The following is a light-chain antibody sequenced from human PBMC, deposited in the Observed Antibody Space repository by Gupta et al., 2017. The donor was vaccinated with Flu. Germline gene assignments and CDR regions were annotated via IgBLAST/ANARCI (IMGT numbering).Light chain of an antibody. CDR1: QSISTW. Sequence: DVQMTQSPYTLSASVGDRVTITCRASQSISTWLAWYQHKVGQAPMLLIYKASSLESEVPSRFSGSGSRTECTLTISSLQPDDFATYYWQQYNGFSTFGPGTKVDMK. J-gene: IGKJ3*01. CDR3: QQYNGFST. CDR2: KAS. V-gene: IGKV1-5*03.